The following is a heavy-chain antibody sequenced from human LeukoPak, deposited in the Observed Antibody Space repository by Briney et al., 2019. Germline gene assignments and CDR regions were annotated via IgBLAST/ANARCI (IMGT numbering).Heavy chain of an antibody. CDR1: GFTFSSYG. CDR2: ISYDGSNK. CDR3: AKNRHTGSMVRGVPYFDY. D-gene: IGHD3-10*01. Sequence: GGSLRLSCAASGFTFSSYGMHWDRQAPGKGLEWVAVISYDGSNKYYADSVKGRFTISRDDSKNTLYLQMNSLRAEDTAVYYCAKNRHTGSMVRGVPYFDYWGQGTLVTVSS. V-gene: IGHV3-30*18. J-gene: IGHJ4*02.